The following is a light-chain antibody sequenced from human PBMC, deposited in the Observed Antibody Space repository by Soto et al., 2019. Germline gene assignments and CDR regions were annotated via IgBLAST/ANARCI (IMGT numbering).Light chain of an antibody. J-gene: IGLJ1*01. CDR1: SSDIGAFDY. CDR3: SSYTSDRARV. V-gene: IGLV2-14*01. CDR2: EVF. Sequence: LTQPASVSGSPRQSITISCTGTSSDIGAFDYVSWYQQHPGKAPRLLIYEVFNRPSGVSDRFSGSKSGITASLTISGLQAEDEADYYCSSYTSDRARVFGTGTKVTVL.